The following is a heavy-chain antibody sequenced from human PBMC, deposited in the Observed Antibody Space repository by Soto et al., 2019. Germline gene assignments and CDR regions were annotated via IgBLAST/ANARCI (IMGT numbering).Heavy chain of an antibody. CDR2: IWYDGSNK. CDR3: ARDGQSGELYYYYGMDV. V-gene: IGHV3-33*01. CDR1: GFTFSSYG. Sequence: GGSLRLSCAASGFTFSSYGMHWVRQAPGKGLEWVAVIWYDGSNKYYADSVKGRFTISRDNSKNTLYLQMNSLRAEDTAVYYCARDGQSGELYYYYGMDVWGQGTTVTVSS. J-gene: IGHJ6*02. D-gene: IGHD3-10*01.